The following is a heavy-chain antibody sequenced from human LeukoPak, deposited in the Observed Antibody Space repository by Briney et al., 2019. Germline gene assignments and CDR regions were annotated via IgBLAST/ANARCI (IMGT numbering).Heavy chain of an antibody. J-gene: IGHJ4*02. Sequence: AGSLRLSCAASGITFRNAWMTWVRQAPGKGLEWVGRIKSNIDGGTTDYAAPVNGRFSISRDDSKTTLYLQMNSLKTEDTAVYYCTSSGTSGAGDFDYWGQGTLVTVSS. CDR2: IKSNIDGGTT. CDR1: GITFRNAW. CDR3: TSSGTSGAGDFDY. V-gene: IGHV3-15*01. D-gene: IGHD1-26*01.